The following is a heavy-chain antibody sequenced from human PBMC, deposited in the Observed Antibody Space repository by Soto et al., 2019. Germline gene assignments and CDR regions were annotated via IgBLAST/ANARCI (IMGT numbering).Heavy chain of an antibody. CDR1: GFTFSSYE. Sequence: GGSLRLSCAASGFTFSSYEMNWVRQAPGKGLEWVSYISSSGSTIFYADSVKGRFTISRDNAKNSLYLQMNSLRAEDTAVYYCARDRQRRLHPHFDSWGQGTLVTVSS. J-gene: IGHJ4*02. V-gene: IGHV3-48*03. CDR2: ISSSGSTI. CDR3: ARDRQRRLHPHFDS.